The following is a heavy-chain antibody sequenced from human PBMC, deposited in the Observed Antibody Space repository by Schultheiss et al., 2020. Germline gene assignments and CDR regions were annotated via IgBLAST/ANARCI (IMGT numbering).Heavy chain of an antibody. J-gene: IGHJ5*02. CDR2: INPSGGST. D-gene: IGHD3-10*01. Sequence: ASVKVSCKASGYTFTSYYMHWVRQAPGQGLEWMGIINPSGGSTSYAQKFQGRVTMTRDTSISTAYMELSSLRSEDTAVYYCARALGSGSYSLYNWFDPWGQGTLVTVSS. CDR1: GYTFTSYY. CDR3: ARALGSGSYSLYNWFDP. V-gene: IGHV1-46*01.